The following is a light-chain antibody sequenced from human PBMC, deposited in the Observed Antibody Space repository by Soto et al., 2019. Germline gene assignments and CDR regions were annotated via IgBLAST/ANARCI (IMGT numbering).Light chain of an antibody. CDR3: QQLNSFPIT. Sequence: DIHMTQSPSSLSASLGDRVTITSRASQDIGDFLAWYQQKAGRAPKLLIYAASTLQSEVPSRFSGSGSGTEFTLTISSLQPEDFATYYCQQLNSFPITFGQGTRLEIK. CDR2: AAS. J-gene: IGKJ5*01. V-gene: IGKV1-9*01. CDR1: QDIGDF.